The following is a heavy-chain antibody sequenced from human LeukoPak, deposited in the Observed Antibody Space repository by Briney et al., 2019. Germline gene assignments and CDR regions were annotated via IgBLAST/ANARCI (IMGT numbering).Heavy chain of an antibody. D-gene: IGHD3-10*01. Sequence: SETLSLTCTVSGGSISNYWSWIRQPPGKGLEWIGYIFYTGSTNYNPSLKSRVTISVLTSKNRFSLKLSSVTAADTAVYYCAKATMAVTMVRGDLFDYWGQGTLVTVSS. CDR3: AKATMAVTMVRGDLFDY. CDR2: IFYTGST. J-gene: IGHJ4*02. V-gene: IGHV4-59*01. CDR1: GGSISNY.